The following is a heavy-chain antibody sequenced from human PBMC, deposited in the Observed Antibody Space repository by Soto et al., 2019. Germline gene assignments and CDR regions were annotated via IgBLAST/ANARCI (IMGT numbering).Heavy chain of an antibody. Sequence: ASVKVSCKASGYTFTSYGISWVRQAPGQGLEWMGWISAYNGNTNYAQKLQGRVTMTTDTSTSTAYMELRSLRSDDTAVYYCARAWGYDFWSGYFPPTRYYYYYYMDVWGKGTTVTVSS. D-gene: IGHD3-3*01. J-gene: IGHJ6*03. CDR3: ARAWGYDFWSGYFPPTRYYYYYYMDV. CDR2: ISAYNGNT. CDR1: GYTFTSYG. V-gene: IGHV1-18*01.